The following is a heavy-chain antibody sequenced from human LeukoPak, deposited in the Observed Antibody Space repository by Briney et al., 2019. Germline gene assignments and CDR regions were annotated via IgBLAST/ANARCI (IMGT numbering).Heavy chain of an antibody. D-gene: IGHD4-17*01. J-gene: IGHJ4*02. CDR3: ARSSEYGDPFNY. CDR2: IYYSGST. V-gene: IGHV4-39*01. CDR1: GASISRSDYF. Sequence: PSETLSLTCTASGASISRSDYFWGWIRQPPGKGLEWIGSIYYSGSTYYSPSLKGRVTISVDTSKNQFSLKLNSVTAADTAVYYCARSSEYGDPFNYWGQGTLVTVSS.